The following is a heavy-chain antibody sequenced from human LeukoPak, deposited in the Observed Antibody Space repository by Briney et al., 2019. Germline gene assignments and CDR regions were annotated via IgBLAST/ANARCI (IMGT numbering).Heavy chain of an antibody. CDR1: GFTFSDHY. V-gene: IGHV3-72*01. J-gene: IGHJ2*01. Sequence: GGSLRLSCAASGFTFSDHYMDWVRQAPGKGLEWVGRIRNKANSDTTEYAASVKGRFTISRDDSKNSLYLQMNSLKIEDTAVYYCARPKLVVVTNSGYFGLWGRGTLVTVSS. CDR3: ARPKLVVVTNSGYFGL. D-gene: IGHD3-22*01. CDR2: IRNKANSDTT.